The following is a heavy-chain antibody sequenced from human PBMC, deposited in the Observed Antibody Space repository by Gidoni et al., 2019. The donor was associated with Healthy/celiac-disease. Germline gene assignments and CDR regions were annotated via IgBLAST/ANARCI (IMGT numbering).Heavy chain of an antibody. CDR3: ARDLAYYYDSSGYYRGVDY. CDR2: ISSSSSTI. Sequence: EVLLVESGGGLVQPGGSLRLSCAAPGLPFSSYSINWVRQAPGKGLECVSYISSSSSTIYYADSVKGQFTISRDNAKNSLYLQMNSLRDEDTAVYYCARDLAYYYDSSGYYRGVDYWGQGTLVTVSS. J-gene: IGHJ4*02. V-gene: IGHV3-48*02. CDR1: GLPFSSYS. D-gene: IGHD3-22*01.